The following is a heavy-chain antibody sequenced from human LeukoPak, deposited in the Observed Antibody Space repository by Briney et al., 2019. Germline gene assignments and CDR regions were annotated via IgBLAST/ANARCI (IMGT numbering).Heavy chain of an antibody. CDR3: ARVRHYYYGMDV. V-gene: IGHV1-8*01. CDR1: GYTFTSYD. J-gene: IGHJ6*02. CDR2: MNPNSGNT. Sequence: ASVKVSCKASGYTFTSYDINWLRQATGQGLEWMGWMNPNSGNTGYAQKFQGRVTMTRNTSISTAYMELSSLRSEDTAVYYCARVRHYYYGMDVWGQGTTVTVSS.